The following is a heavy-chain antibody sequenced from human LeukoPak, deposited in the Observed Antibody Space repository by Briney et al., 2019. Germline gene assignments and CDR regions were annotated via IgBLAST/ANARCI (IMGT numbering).Heavy chain of an antibody. J-gene: IGHJ3*02. CDR3: ARVEEYYYGSGSYLAAFDI. V-gene: IGHV4-34*01. Sequence: PSETLSLTCAVYGGSFSGYYWSWIRRPPGKGLEWIGEINHSGSTNYNPSLKSRVTISVDTSKNQFSLKLSSVTAADTAVYYCARVEEYYYGSGSYLAAFDIWGQGTMVTVSS. CDR2: INHSGST. D-gene: IGHD3-10*01. CDR1: GGSFSGYY.